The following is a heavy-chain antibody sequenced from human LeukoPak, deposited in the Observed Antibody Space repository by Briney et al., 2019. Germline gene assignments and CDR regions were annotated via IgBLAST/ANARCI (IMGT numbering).Heavy chain of an antibody. CDR1: GFTFSSYA. CDR3: ARDQGFWSGYSSGYYYYMDV. D-gene: IGHD3-3*01. V-gene: IGHV4-4*08. CDR2: IYTSGST. Sequence: PGGSLRLSCAASGFTFSSYAMSWVRQAPGKGLEWIGRIYTSGSTNYNPSLKSRVTISVDTSKNQFSLKLSSVTAADTAVYYCARDQGFWSGYSSGYYYYMDVWGKGTTVTVSS. J-gene: IGHJ6*03.